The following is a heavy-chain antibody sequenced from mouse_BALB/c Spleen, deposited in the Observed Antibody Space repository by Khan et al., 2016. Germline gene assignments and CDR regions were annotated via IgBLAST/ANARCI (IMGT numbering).Heavy chain of an antibody. J-gene: IGHJ4*01. Sequence: EVQLQESGPSLVKPSQTLSLTCSVTGDSITSGFWNWIRKFPGNKLEYMGYISYSGSTYYNPSLKSRTSITRDTSKNQYYLQLNSVTTEDTATYYCARIYDDFYYAMDYWGQGTSVNVSS. D-gene: IGHD2-3*01. CDR1: GDSITSGF. V-gene: IGHV3-8*02. CDR3: ARIYDDFYYAMDY. CDR2: ISYSGST.